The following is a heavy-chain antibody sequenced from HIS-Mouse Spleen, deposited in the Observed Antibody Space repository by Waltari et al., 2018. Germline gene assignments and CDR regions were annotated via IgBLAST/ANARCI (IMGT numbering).Heavy chain of an antibody. Sequence: QVQLQESGPGLVKPSETLSLTCTVSGYSSSSGYYSGWIRQPPGKGLEWIGSIYHSGSTYYNPALKSRVTISVDTSKNQFSLKLSSVTAADTAVYYCARALEYSSSWYYYYYGMDVWGQGTTVTVSS. CDR1: GYSSSSGYY. CDR2: IYHSGST. D-gene: IGHD6-13*01. J-gene: IGHJ6*02. V-gene: IGHV4-38-2*02. CDR3: ARALEYSSSWYYYYYGMDV.